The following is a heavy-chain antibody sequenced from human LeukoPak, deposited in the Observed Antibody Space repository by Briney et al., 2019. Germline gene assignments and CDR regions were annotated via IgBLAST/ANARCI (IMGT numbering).Heavy chain of an antibody. CDR3: AREGSSGYFLYYYYMDV. CDR1: GGSISSGDYY. Sequence: PSQTLSLTCTVSGGSISSGDYYWSWIRQPPGKGLEWIGYIYYSGSTYYNPSLKSRVTISVDTSKNQFYLKLSSVTAADTAVYYCAREGSSGYFLYYYYMDVRGKGTTVTVSS. CDR2: IYYSGST. J-gene: IGHJ6*03. D-gene: IGHD3-22*01. V-gene: IGHV4-30-4*08.